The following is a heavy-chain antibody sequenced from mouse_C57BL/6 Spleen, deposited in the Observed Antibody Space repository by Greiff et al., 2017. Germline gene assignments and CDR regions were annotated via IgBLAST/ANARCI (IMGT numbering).Heavy chain of an antibody. CDR2: ISSGSSTI. J-gene: IGHJ4*01. V-gene: IGHV5-17*01. D-gene: IGHD1-1*01. CDR1: GFTFSDYG. CDR3: ARGDYGSSLYAMDY. Sequence: EVKVVESGGGLVKPGGSLKLSCAASGFTFSDYGMHWVRQAPEKGLEWVAYISSGSSTIYYADTVKGRFTISRDNAKNTLFLQMTSLRSEDTAMYYCARGDYGSSLYAMDYWGQGTSVTVSS.